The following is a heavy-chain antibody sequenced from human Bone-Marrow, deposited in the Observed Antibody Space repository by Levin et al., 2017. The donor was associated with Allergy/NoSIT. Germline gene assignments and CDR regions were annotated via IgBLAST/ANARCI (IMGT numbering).Heavy chain of an antibody. CDR1: GESFSGYF. D-gene: IGHD1-1*01. V-gene: IGHV4-34*01. J-gene: IGHJ4*02. CDR3: ARGGEVPSQYYFDY. CDR2: INFNGIT. Sequence: SETLSLTCAVNGESFSGYFWTWIRQSPGKGLEWIGQINFNGITTYNLSLKSRVIISVDPTKKQFSLKLNFLTAADTAVYFCARGGEVPSQYYFDYWGQGTPVTVSS.